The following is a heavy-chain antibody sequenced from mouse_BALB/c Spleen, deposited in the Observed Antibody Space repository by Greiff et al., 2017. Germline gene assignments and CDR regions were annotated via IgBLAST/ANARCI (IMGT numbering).Heavy chain of an antibody. J-gene: IGHJ4*01. V-gene: IGHV5-12-1*01. CDR3: ARQRGGYPPYAMDY. CDR2: ISSGGGST. D-gene: IGHD2-2*01. Sequence: EVHLVESGGGLVKPGGSLKLSCAASGFAFSSYDMSWVRQTPEKRLEWVAYISSGGGSTYYPDTVKGRFTISRDNAKNTLYLQMSSLKSEDTAMYYGARQRGGYPPYAMDYWGQGTSVTVSS. CDR1: GFAFSSYD.